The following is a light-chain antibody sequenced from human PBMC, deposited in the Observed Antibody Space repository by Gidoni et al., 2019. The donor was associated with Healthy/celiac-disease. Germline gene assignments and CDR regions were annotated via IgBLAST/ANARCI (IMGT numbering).Light chain of an antibody. CDR3: QQYHSTPLL. CDR1: QSVLYSSNNKNY. J-gene: IGKJ2*01. Sequence: TQSPDSLAVSLGERATINCKSSQSVLYSSNNKNYLAWYQQKPGQPPKLLIYWASTRESGVPDRFSGSGSGTDFTLTISSLQAEDVAVYYCQQYHSTPLLFGQGTKLEI. CDR2: WAS. V-gene: IGKV4-1*01.